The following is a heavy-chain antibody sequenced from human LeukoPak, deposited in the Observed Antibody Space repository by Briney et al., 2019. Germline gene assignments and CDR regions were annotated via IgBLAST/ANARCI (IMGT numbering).Heavy chain of an antibody. D-gene: IGHD3-3*01. CDR3: ARDLWGAYRVDYFDY. J-gene: IGHJ4*02. CDR2: IKQDGSET. V-gene: IGHV3-7*01. CDR1: GVTLSNYW. Sequence: GGSLRLSCGATGVTLSNYWMIWVRRAPGKGLEWVANIKQDGSETYYVDSVRGRFTISRDNAKRSLYLQMNSLRAEDTAVYYCARDLWGAYRVDYFDYWGQGTLVTVSS.